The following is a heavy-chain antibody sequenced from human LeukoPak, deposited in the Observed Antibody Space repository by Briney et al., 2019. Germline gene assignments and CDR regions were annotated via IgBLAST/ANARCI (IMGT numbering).Heavy chain of an antibody. CDR3: AREWDIVVVVAASNWFDP. D-gene: IGHD2-15*01. CDR2: IYTSGST. J-gene: IGHJ5*02. CDR1: GGSISSGSYY. Sequence: SETLSLTCTVSGGSISSGSYYWSWIRQPGGKGLEWIGRIYTSGSTNYNPSLKSRVTISLDTSKNQFSLKLSSVTAADTAVYYCAREWDIVVVVAASNWFDPWGQGTLVTVSS. V-gene: IGHV4-61*02.